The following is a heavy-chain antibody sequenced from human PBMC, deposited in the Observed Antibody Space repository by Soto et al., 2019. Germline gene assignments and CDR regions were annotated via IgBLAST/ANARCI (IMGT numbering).Heavy chain of an antibody. D-gene: IGHD1-26*01. CDR2: IYFSGST. V-gene: IGHV4-39*01. CDR1: GGSISSSSYY. J-gene: IGHJ4*02. Sequence: QVKLQESGPGLVKPSETLSLTCTVSGGSISSSSYYWGWIRQPPGKGLEWIGTIYFSGSTYYSPSLKSRVTIYVDTSKNQFSLKLSSVTAADTAVYYCARLPYSTSLDYWGQGTLVTVSS. CDR3: ARLPYSTSLDY.